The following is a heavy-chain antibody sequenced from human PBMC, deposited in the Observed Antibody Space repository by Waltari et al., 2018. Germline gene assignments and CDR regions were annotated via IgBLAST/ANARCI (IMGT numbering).Heavy chain of an antibody. Sequence: QVQLRESGPGLVKSSETLSLTCSVSGDSLGTTYWRWIRQSPGKGLEWIGYVQSSGSTDYNPSFRGRVTMSADASKNQFSLTLKSLTAADTATYFCARALWRVGTRGDFFDIWDRGTTVTVS. V-gene: IGHV4-59*01. J-gene: IGHJ3*02. CDR2: VQSSGST. CDR1: GDSLGTTY. CDR3: ARALWRVGTRGDFFDI. D-gene: IGHD1-7*01.